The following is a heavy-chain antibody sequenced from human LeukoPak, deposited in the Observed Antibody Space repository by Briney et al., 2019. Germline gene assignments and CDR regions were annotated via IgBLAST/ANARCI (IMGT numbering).Heavy chain of an antibody. D-gene: IGHD1-26*01. J-gene: IGHJ4*02. CDR3: ARDEWELLGVGIDY. CDR2: INHSGST. V-gene: IGHV4-34*01. Sequence: PSETLSLTCAVYGGSFSGYYWSWIRQPPGKGLEWIGEINHSGSTNYNPSLKSRVTISVDTSKNQFSLKLSSVTAADTAVYYCARDEWELLGVGIDYWGQGTLVTVSS. CDR1: GGSFSGYY.